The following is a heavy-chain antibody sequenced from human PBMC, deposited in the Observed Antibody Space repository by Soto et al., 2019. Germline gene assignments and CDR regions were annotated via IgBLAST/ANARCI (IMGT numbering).Heavy chain of an antibody. V-gene: IGHV3-30-3*01. J-gene: IGHJ4*02. CDR3: ARESLPYCGGDCYVFDY. CDR2: ISYDGSNK. Sequence: PGGSLRLSCAASGFAFSSYAMHWVRQAPGKGLEWVAVISYDGSNKYYADSVKGRFTISRDNSKNTLYLQMNSLRAEDTAVYYCARESLPYCGGDCYVFDYWGQGT. CDR1: GFAFSSYA. D-gene: IGHD2-21*02.